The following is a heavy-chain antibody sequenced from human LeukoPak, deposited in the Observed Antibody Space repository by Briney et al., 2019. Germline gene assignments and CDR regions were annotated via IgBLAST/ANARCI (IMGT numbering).Heavy chain of an antibody. CDR3: ARDFDVGAYYYGSGSYLFDY. V-gene: IGHV6-1*01. Sequence: SQTLSLTCAISGDSVSSNSAAWNWIRQSPSRGLEWLGRTYYRSKWYNDYAVSVKSRITINPDTSKNQFSLQLNSVTPEDTAVYYCARDFDVGAYYYGSGSYLFDYWGQGTLVTVSS. CDR2: TYYRSKWYN. J-gene: IGHJ4*02. CDR1: GDSVSSNSAA. D-gene: IGHD3-10*01.